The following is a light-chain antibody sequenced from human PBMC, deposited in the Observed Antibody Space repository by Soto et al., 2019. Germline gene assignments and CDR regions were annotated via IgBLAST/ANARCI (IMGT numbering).Light chain of an antibody. J-gene: IGKJ1*01. CDR3: HQYSSYSWT. CDR2: DAS. CDR1: QSISAW. Sequence: DVQMTQSPSTLSASAGDKITITCLASQSISAWLAWYQQKPGKAPKLLIYDASNLESGVPSRCSGSGSGTEFTLTISNLQPDDFATYYCHQYSSYSWTFGQGTKVDIK. V-gene: IGKV1-5*01.